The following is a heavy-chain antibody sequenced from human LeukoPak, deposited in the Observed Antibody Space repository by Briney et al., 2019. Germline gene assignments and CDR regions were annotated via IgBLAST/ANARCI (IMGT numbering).Heavy chain of an antibody. CDR1: GYSFTNYR. V-gene: IGHV5-51*01. J-gene: IGHJ5*02. D-gene: IGHD3-10*01. Sequence: GESLKISCETSGYSFTNYRIGWVRQMPGTGLEWVGAIYPDDSDTRYSPSFQGQVVISADRSIRTAYLQWNSLKTSATAMYYCVRQRGSSGTINHFDPWGQGTLVTVSS. CDR2: IYPDDSDT. CDR3: VRQRGSSGTINHFDP.